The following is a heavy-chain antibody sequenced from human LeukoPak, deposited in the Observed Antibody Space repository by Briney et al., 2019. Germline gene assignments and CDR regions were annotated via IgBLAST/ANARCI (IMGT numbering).Heavy chain of an antibody. CDR2: ISSSSSYI. V-gene: IGHV3-21*01. Sequence: GGSLRLSCAASGFTFSSYSMNWVRQAPGKGLEWVSSISSSSSYIYYADSVKGRFTISRDNAKNSLYLQMNSLRAEDTAMYYCASRTGGWGPTWDVWGQGTTVTVSS. CDR1: GFTFSSYS. CDR3: ASRTGGWGPTWDV. D-gene: IGHD6-19*01. J-gene: IGHJ6*02.